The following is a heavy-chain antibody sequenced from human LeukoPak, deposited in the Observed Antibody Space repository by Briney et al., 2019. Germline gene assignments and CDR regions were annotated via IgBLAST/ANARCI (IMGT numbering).Heavy chain of an antibody. CDR2: IIPIFGTA. V-gene: IGHV1-69*05. J-gene: IGHJ6*03. D-gene: IGHD2-2*03. Sequence: SVKVSCKASGGTFSSYAISWVRQAPGQGLEWMGGIIPIFGTANYAQKFQGRVTITTDESTSTAYMELSSLRSEDTAVYYCARDRPRWIDYYYYMDVWGKGTTVTVSS. CDR3: ARDRPRWIDYYYYMDV. CDR1: GGTFSSYA.